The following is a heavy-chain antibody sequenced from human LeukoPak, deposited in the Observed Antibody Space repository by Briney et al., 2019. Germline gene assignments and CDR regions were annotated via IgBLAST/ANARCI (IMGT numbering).Heavy chain of an antibody. V-gene: IGHV3-66*01. J-gene: IGHJ4*02. CDR2: IYSGGST. CDR1: GFTVSSNY. D-gene: IGHD3-3*01. CDR3: ARGRSYYDFWSGSTIDY. Sequence: GGSLRLSCAASGFTVSSNYMSWVRQAPGKGLEWVSDIYSGGSTYYADSVKGRFTISRDNSKNTLYLQMNSLRAEDTAVYYCARGRSYYDFWSGSTIDYWGQGTLVTVSS.